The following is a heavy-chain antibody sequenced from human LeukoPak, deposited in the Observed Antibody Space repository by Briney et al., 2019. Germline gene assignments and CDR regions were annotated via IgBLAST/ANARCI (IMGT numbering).Heavy chain of an antibody. CDR3: AKSATMVRVLDY. CDR2: ISYDGSNK. V-gene: IGHV3-30*18. Sequence: PGGSLRLSCAASGFTFSSYGTHWVRQAPGKGLEWVAVISYDGSNKYYADSVKGRFTISRDNSKNTLYLQMNSLRAEDTAVYYCAKSATMVRVLDYWGQGNLVTVSS. CDR1: GFTFSSYG. J-gene: IGHJ4*02. D-gene: IGHD3-10*01.